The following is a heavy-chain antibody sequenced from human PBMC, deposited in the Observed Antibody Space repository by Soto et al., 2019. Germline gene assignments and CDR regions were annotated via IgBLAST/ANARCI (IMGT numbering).Heavy chain of an antibody. CDR2: IYSGGNT. CDR3: ARDSTWIPYDPYGMDV. CDR1: GFSVSSNY. V-gene: IGHV3-53*01. D-gene: IGHD5-18*01. Sequence: EVQLVESGGGLIQPGGSLRLSCAASGFSVSSNYMSWVRQAPGKGLEWVSVIYSGGNTHYADSVKGRFTISRDNSKNTLYLQMNSLRAEDTAVYYCARDSTWIPYDPYGMDVWGQGTTVTVSS. J-gene: IGHJ6*02.